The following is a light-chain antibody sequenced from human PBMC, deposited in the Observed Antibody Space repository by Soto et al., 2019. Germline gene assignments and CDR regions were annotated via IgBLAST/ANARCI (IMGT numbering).Light chain of an antibody. J-gene: IGKJ2*01. CDR2: DVS. CDR3: QQYDGLPRT. CDR1: QDISDH. V-gene: IGKV1-33*01. Sequence: DIRLSQSPSSLSASVGDRVTITCQASQDISDHLNWYQQKPGKAPRLLLYDVSNLQRGIPSRFSGSGSGTDFTFTISGLQPEDFATYCCQQYDGLPRTFGQGTKMDI.